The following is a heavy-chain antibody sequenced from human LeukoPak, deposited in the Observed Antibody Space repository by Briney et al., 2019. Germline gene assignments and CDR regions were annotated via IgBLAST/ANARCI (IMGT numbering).Heavy chain of an antibody. J-gene: IGHJ5*02. Sequence: PGGSLRLSCAASGFTCSSYAMSWVRQAPGKGLEWVSAISGSGGSTYYADSVKGRFTISRDNPKNTLYLQMNSLRAEDTAVYYCAKPTRRSTVIEGWFDPWGQGTLVTVSS. CDR2: ISGSGGST. V-gene: IGHV3-23*01. CDR3: AKPTRRSTVIEGWFDP. CDR1: GFTCSSYA. D-gene: IGHD4-17*01.